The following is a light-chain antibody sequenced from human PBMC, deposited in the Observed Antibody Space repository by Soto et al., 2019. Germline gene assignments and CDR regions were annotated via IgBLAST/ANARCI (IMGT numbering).Light chain of an antibody. J-gene: IGLJ2*01. CDR1: SSIIGSNS. CDR3: AAWDDSLNGVV. Sequence: QSVLTQPPSASGTPGQRVTISCSGSSSIIGSNSINWYQQFPGTAPKLLIYNNSQRPSGVPDRFSGSKFGTSVSLAISGLQSEDEADYYCAAWDDSLNGVVFGGGTKLTVL. V-gene: IGLV1-44*01. CDR2: NNS.